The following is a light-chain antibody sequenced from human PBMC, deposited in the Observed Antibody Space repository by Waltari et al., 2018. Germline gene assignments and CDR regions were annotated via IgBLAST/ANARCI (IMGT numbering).Light chain of an antibody. Sequence: QLVLPQPPSASASLGASVKLTCTLNSGHPSYAIAWHQQQPEKGPRCLMKLDSDGSHTKGDGIPDRFSGSSSGAERYLILSSLQSEDEADYYCQSWDTGINVFGGGTKLTVL. CDR1: SGHPSYA. CDR2: LDSDGSH. CDR3: QSWDTGINV. J-gene: IGLJ2*01. V-gene: IGLV4-69*01.